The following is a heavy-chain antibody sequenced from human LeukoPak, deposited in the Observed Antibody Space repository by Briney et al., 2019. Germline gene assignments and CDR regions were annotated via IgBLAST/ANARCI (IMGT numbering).Heavy chain of an antibody. CDR2: IDTYSGKT. V-gene: IGHV1-18*01. D-gene: IGHD2-8*02. CDR3: VREESGGYFDY. CDR1: GYTYTTDG. J-gene: IGHJ4*02. Sequence: GASVKVSCKASGYTYTTDGISWVRQAPGQGLEWMGWIDTYSGKTNYAQKFQGRVTMTRDTSTSTVYMELSSLRSEDTAVYHCVREESGGYFDYWGQGTLVTVSS.